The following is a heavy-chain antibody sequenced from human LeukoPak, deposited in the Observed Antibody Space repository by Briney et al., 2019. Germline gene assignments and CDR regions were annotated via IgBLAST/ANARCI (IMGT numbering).Heavy chain of an antibody. CDR2: IIPIFGTA. V-gene: IGHV1-69*05. Sequence: SVKVSCKASGGTFSSYAISWVRQAPGQGLEWMGGIIPIFGTANYAQRFQGRVTITTDESTSTAYMELSSLRSEDTAVYYCASRGGYYDSSGVVPPSNWFDPWGQGTLVTVSS. D-gene: IGHD3-22*01. CDR1: GGTFSSYA. J-gene: IGHJ5*02. CDR3: ASRGGYYDSSGVVPPSNWFDP.